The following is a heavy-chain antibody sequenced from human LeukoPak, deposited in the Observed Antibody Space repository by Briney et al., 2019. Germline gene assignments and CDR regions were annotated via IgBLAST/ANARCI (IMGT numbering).Heavy chain of an antibody. CDR3: AAEVIKYYYDSSGYLDY. J-gene: IGHJ4*02. V-gene: IGHV4-4*02. D-gene: IGHD3-22*01. CDR2: IYHSGST. Sequence: PSETLSLTCTVSGGSISSSNWWSWVRQPPGKGLEWIGEIYHSGSTNYNPSLKSRVTISVDKSKNQFSLKLSSVTAADTAVYYCAAEVIKYYYDSSGYLDYWGQGTLVTVSS. CDR1: GGSISSSNW.